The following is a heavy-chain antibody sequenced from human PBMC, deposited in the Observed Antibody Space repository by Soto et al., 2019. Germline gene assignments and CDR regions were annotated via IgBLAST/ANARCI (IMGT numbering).Heavy chain of an antibody. CDR2: IRGTAT. CDR1: GFSFSSFA. CDR3: AKCAFFIATAGGWCNWFDP. D-gene: IGHD2-21*01. Sequence: EVQLLESGGTLVQPGESLRLSCEVSGFSFSSFAMNWVRQAPGEGLEWVSSIRGTATSYADSVKGRFTISRDNSKNTVYLQIKTLRGEDTAVYFCAKCAFFIATAGGWCNWFDPWGQGTLVIVSS. V-gene: IGHV3-23*01. J-gene: IGHJ5*02.